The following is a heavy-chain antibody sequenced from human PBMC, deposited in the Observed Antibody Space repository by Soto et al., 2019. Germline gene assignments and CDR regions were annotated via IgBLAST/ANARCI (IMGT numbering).Heavy chain of an antibody. V-gene: IGHV3-23*01. CDR2: ISGSGGST. CDR1: GFTFSIYA. J-gene: IGHJ4*02. D-gene: IGHD3-9*01. Sequence: GESLKISCAASGFTFSIYAMSWVRRAPGKGLEWVSSISGSGGSTYYADSVKGRFTISRDNSKNTLYLEMNSLRAEDTAVYYCARDDAYYDILTAFYFDYWGQGTLVTVSS. CDR3: ARDDAYYDILTAFYFDY.